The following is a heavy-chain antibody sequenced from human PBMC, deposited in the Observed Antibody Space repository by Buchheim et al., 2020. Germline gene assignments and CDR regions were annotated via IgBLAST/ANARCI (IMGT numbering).Heavy chain of an antibody. J-gene: IGHJ6*02. D-gene: IGHD2-15*01. CDR3: ASSGVVVAATGGGYYYGMDV. Sequence: QVQLQESGPGLVKPSETLSLTCTVSGGSISSYYWSWIRQPPGKGLEWIGYIYYSGSTNYNPSLKSRVTISVDPSKNQFSLKLSSVTAADTAVYYCASSGVVVAATGGGYYYGMDVWGQGTT. CDR2: IYYSGST. V-gene: IGHV4-59*01. CDR1: GGSISSYY.